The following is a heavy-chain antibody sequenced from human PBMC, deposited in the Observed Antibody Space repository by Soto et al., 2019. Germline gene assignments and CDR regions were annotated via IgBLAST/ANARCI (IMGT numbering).Heavy chain of an antibody. V-gene: IGHV3-53*04. CDR1: GFTVSSNY. J-gene: IGHJ6*03. Sequence: GGSLRLSCAASGFTVSSNYMSWVRQAPGKGLEWVSVIYSGGSTYYADSVKGRFTISRHNSKNTLYLQMNSLRAEDTAVYYCARSHYYYYYYMDVWGKGTTVTVSS. CDR2: IYSGGST. CDR3: ARSHYYYYYYMDV.